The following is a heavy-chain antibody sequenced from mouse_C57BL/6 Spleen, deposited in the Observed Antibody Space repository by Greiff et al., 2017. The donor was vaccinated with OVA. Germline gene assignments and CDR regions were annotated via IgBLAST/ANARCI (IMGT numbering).Heavy chain of an antibody. CDR1: GYTFTSYW. V-gene: IGHV1-53*01. D-gene: IGHD2-4*01. CDR3: ARWGDYDDDEEYYYAMDY. J-gene: IGHJ4*01. CDR2: INPSNGGT. Sequence: QVQLQQPGTELVKPGASVKLSCKASGYTFTSYWMHWVKQRPGQGLEWIGNINPSNGGTNYNEKFKSKATLTVDKSSSTAYMQLSSLTSEDSAVYYGARWGDYDDDEEYYYAMDYWGQGTSVTVSS.